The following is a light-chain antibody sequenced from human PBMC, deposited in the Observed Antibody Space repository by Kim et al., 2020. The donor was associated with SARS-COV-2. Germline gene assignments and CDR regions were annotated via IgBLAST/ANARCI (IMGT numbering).Light chain of an antibody. CDR2: AAT. J-gene: IGKJ4*01. CDR1: QSISTY. CDR3: QQSYSFPLT. V-gene: IGKV1-39*01. Sequence: ASVGDRVTIPCRASQSISTYVNWYQQKVGKAPKLLIYAATNLQSGVPSRFSGSGSGTDFTLTISSLQAEDIATYYCQQSYSFPLTFGRGTKVDIK.